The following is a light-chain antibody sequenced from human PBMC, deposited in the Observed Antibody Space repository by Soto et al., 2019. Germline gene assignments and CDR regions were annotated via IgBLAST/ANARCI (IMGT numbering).Light chain of an antibody. CDR3: SAYAGSNNFVV. Sequence: QSALTQPPSASGSPGQSVTISCTGTSSDVGGYNYVSWYQQHPGKAPKLMIYEVSKRPSGVPDRCSGSKSGNTASLTVSGLQAEDEADCYCSAYAGSNNFVVFGTGTKLTVL. J-gene: IGLJ1*01. V-gene: IGLV2-8*01. CDR2: EVS. CDR1: SSDVGGYNY.